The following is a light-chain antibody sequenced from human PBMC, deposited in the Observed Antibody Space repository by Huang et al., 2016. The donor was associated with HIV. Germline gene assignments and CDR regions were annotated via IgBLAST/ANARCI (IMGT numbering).Light chain of an antibody. V-gene: IGKV1-39*01. CDR3: QQSYSSL. CDR2: AAS. J-gene: IGKJ2*01. CDR1: QSITNY. Sequence: DIQMTQSPSSLSASVGDRVTITCRASQSITNYLNWYQQKPGKAPKLLIYAASNWQSGVPSRFSGSGAGTDFTLTITSLQPEDFATYYCQQSYSSLFGQGTKLEIK.